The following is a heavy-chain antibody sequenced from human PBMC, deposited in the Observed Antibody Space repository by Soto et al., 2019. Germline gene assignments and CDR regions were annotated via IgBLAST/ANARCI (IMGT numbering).Heavy chain of an antibody. CDR1: GGSISSSSYY. CDR2: IYYSGST. Sequence: QLQLQESGPGLVKPSETLSLPCTVSGGSISSSSYYWGWIRQPPGKGLEWIGSIYYSGSTYYNPSLKSRVTISVDTSKNQFSLKLSSVTAADTAVYYCARQGIAAAGTGYYGMDVWGQGTTVTVSS. D-gene: IGHD6-13*01. V-gene: IGHV4-39*01. CDR3: ARQGIAAAGTGYYGMDV. J-gene: IGHJ6*02.